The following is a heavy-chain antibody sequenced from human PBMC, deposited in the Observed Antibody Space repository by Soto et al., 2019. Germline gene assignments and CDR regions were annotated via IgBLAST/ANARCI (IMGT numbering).Heavy chain of an antibody. J-gene: IGHJ4*02. V-gene: IGHV1-69*06. CDR2: IIPIFGTE. CDR3: GSGGGWAATTGWD. Sequence: QVQLVQSGAEVKKPGSSVKVSCKASGGTFSSYAISWVRQAPGQGLEWMGGIIPIFGTENYEQKFKGRVTITEDTSTGQTNRERASLTSGDTSVYYCGSGGGWAATTGWDWGQGTLVTVSS. D-gene: IGHD1-26*01. CDR1: GGTFSSYA.